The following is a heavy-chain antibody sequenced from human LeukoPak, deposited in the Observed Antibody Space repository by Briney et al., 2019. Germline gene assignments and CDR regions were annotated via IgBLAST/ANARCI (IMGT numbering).Heavy chain of an antibody. CDR1: GFTFSSYG. CDR2: ISYDGSNK. V-gene: IGHV3-30*03. CDR3: AREHGRFTHAFDI. D-gene: IGHD1-14*01. Sequence: PGGSLRLSCAASGFTFSSYGMHWVRQAPGKGLEWVAVISYDGSNKYYADSVKGRFTISRDNSKNTLYLQMNSLRAEDTAVYYCAREHGRFTHAFDIWGQGTMVTVSS. J-gene: IGHJ3*02.